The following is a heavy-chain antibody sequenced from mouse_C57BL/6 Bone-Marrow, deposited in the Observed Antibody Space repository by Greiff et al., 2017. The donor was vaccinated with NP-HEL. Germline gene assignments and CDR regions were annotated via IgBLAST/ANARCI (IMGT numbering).Heavy chain of an antibody. Sequence: QVQLQQSGAELARPGASVKLSCKASGYTFTSYGISWVKQRTGQGLEWIGEIYPRSGNTYYNEKFKGKATLTADKSSSTAYMELRSLTSEDSAVYFCARIGGDGYYPAWFAYWGQGTLVTVSA. CDR1: GYTFTSYG. V-gene: IGHV1-81*01. CDR2: IYPRSGNT. J-gene: IGHJ3*01. D-gene: IGHD2-3*01. CDR3: ARIGGDGYYPAWFAY.